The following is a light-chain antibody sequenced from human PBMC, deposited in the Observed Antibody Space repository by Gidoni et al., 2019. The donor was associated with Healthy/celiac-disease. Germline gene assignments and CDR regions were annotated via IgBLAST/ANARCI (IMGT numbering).Light chain of an antibody. CDR1: QGISSY. CDR2: AAS. V-gene: IGKV1-9*01. Sequence: IQLTQSPSSLSASVGDRVTITCRASQGISSYLAWYQQKPGKAPKLLIYAASTLQSGVPSRLSGSGSGTDFTLTISSLQPEDFATYYCQQLNSYPLTFGGGTKVGDQT. J-gene: IGKJ4*01. CDR3: QQLNSYPLT.